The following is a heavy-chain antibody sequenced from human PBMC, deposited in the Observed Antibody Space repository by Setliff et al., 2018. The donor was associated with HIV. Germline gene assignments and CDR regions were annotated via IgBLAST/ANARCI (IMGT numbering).Heavy chain of an antibody. CDR3: ARGGGFWSGQLDF. D-gene: IGHD3-3*01. CDR2: INHSGIS. J-gene: IGHJ4*02. Sequence: PSETLSLTCAVYGGSFSGHYWSWIRQPPGKGLEWIGEINHSGISNFNPSLKSRVTIPIDPPRNQVSLKLSSVTAADTAVYYCARGGGFWSGQLDFWGQGTRVTVSS. CDR1: GGSFSGHY. V-gene: IGHV4-34*01.